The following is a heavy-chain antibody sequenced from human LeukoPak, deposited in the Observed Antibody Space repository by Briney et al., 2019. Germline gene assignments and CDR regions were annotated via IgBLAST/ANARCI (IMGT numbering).Heavy chain of an antibody. CDR2: IKQDGSEK. CDR3: ATRAGSGSYYPTAEYFQH. D-gene: IGHD3-10*01. Sequence: GGSLRLSCAASGFTFSSYWMSWVRQAPGKGLEWVANIKQDGSEKYYVDSVKGRFTISRDNAKNSLYLQMNSLRAEDTAVYYCATRAGSGSYYPTAEYFQHWGQGTLVTVSS. CDR1: GFTFSSYW. J-gene: IGHJ1*01. V-gene: IGHV3-7*01.